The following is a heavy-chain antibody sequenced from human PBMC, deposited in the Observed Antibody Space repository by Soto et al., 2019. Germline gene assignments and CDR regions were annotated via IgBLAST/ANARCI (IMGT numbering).Heavy chain of an antibody. D-gene: IGHD2-21*02. CDR2: IIPILGIA. V-gene: IGHV1-69*02. CDR1: GGTFSSYT. J-gene: IGHJ4*02. Sequence: QVQLVQSGAEVKKPGSSVKVSCKASGGTFSSYTISWVRQAPGQGLEWMGRIIPILGIANYAQKFQGRVTITAEKSTSTAYLELSSLRSEDTAVYYCARGGCGGDCYSGYWGQGTLVTVSS. CDR3: ARGGCGGDCYSGY.